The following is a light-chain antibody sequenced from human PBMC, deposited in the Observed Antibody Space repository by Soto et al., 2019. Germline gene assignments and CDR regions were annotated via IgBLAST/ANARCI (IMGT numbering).Light chain of an antibody. J-gene: IGLJ2*01. Sequence: QSALTQPASVSGSPGQSITISCTGTSSDVGSYNLVSWYQQHPGKAPKLLIYESSKRPSGVSNRFSGSKSGNTASLTISGLQAEDEADYHCSSYASSGTLFGGGTKLTVL. CDR2: ESS. V-gene: IGLV2-23*01. CDR1: SSDVGSYNL. CDR3: SSYASSGTL.